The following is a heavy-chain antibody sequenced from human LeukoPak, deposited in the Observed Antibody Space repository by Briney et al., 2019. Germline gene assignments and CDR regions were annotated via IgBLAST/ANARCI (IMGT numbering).Heavy chain of an antibody. CDR2: ISSGGSTI. CDR1: GFTFSDYY. Sequence: GGSLRLSCAASGFTFSDYYMSWLRQAPGKGLEWVSYISSGGSTIYYADSVKGRFTISRDNAKNSLYLQMNSLRAEDTGVYYCAREDIVVVGAATGAFDIWGEGTMVTVSS. CDR3: AREDIVVVGAATGAFDI. J-gene: IGHJ3*02. V-gene: IGHV3-11*01. D-gene: IGHD2-15*01.